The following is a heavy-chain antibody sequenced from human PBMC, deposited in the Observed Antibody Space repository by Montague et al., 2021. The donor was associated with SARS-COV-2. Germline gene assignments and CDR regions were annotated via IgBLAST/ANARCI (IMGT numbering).Heavy chain of an antibody. V-gene: IGHV4-31*03. CDR1: GGSISSGGYY. CDR3: AREPRVGQLLSIYYSGMDV. Sequence: SLSLTCTVSGGSISSGGYYWSWIRQHPGKVLGWIGNIYYSGSTYYNPSLKSRVTISVDTSKNQFSLKLSSVTAADTAVYYCAREPRVGQLLSIYYSGMDVWGQGTPVTVSS. D-gene: IGHD2-2*01. CDR2: IYYSGST. J-gene: IGHJ6*02.